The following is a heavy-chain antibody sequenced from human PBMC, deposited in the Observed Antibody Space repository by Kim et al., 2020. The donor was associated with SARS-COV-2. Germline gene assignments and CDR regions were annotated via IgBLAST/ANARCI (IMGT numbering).Heavy chain of an antibody. D-gene: IGHD3-10*01. CDR1: GFTFSSYS. CDR2: ISSSSSYI. J-gene: IGHJ4*02. V-gene: IGHV3-21*01. Sequence: GGSLRLSCAASGFTFSSYSMNWVRQAPGKGLEWVSSISSSSSYIYYADSVKGRFTISRDNAKNSLYLQMNSLRAEDTAVYYCARVAYGSGSLHFRGQGTLVTVSS. CDR3: ARVAYGSGSLHF.